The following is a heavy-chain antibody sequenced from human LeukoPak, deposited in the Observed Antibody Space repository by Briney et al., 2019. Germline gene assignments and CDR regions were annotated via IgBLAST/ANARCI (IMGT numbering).Heavy chain of an antibody. Sequence: SETLSLTCTVSGGSISSYYWSWIRQPPGNGLEWIAYISDIGSINYNPSLKSRVTISVDTSKNQFSLKLSSVTAADTAVYYCARVPCGGDCYSPDNNWFDPWGQGTLVTVSS. CDR3: ARVPCGGDCYSPDNNWFDP. V-gene: IGHV4-59*01. D-gene: IGHD2-21*02. CDR2: ISDIGSI. CDR1: GGSISSYY. J-gene: IGHJ5*02.